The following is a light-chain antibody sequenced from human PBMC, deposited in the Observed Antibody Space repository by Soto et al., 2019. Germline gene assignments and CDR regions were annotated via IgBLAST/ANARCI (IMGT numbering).Light chain of an antibody. CDR3: VAWDGSLSGWV. J-gene: IGLJ3*02. Sequence: QPVLTQPPSASGTPGQRVTISCSGSSSNIGSDYVHWYHQLPGTAPKLLIYRNNQRPSGVPDRFSASKSGTSASLAISGLRSDDEADYYCVAWDGSLSGWVFGGGTKLTVL. V-gene: IGLV1-47*01. CDR1: SSNIGSDY. CDR2: RNN.